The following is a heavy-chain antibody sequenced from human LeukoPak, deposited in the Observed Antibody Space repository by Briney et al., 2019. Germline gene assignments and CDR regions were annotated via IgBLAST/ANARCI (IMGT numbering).Heavy chain of an antibody. CDR1: GFTFSSYS. J-gene: IGHJ4*02. V-gene: IGHV3-48*04. CDR3: ARARGLDS. Sequence: GGSLRLSCAAFGFTFSSYSMNWVRQAPGKGLEWVSYISATGGTIYYADSVKGRFTISRDSTKNSLYLQMNSLRVEDTAVYYCARARGLDSWGQGTLVTVSS. CDR2: ISATGGTI.